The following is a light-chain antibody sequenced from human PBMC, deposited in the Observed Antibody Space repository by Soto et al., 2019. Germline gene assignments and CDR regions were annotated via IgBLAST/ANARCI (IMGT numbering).Light chain of an antibody. CDR1: TSDVGGYNY. Sequence: QSVLTQPASVSGSPGQSITISCTPPTSDVGGYNYLSWYQQHPGKAPKLMIYEVSNRPSGVSNRFSGSKSGNTASLTISGLQAEDEADYYCSSYTSSSTRVFGGGTKLTVL. CDR2: EVS. V-gene: IGLV2-14*01. J-gene: IGLJ3*02. CDR3: SSYTSSSTRV.